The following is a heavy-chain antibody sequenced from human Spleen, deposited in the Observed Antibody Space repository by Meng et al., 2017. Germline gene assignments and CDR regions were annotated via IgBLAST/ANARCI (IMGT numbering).Heavy chain of an antibody. Sequence: QQVGAGLLKPAETRSCICVVYCGSFSGYYWSWIRQPPGKGLEWIGEINHSGSTNYNPSLKSRVTISVDTSKNQFSLKLSSVTAADTAVYYCARGWWLATSNSNWFDPWGQGTLVTVSS. V-gene: IGHV4-34*01. J-gene: IGHJ5*02. CDR1: CGSFSGYY. CDR3: ARGWWLATSNSNWFDP. D-gene: IGHD6-19*01. CDR2: INHSGST.